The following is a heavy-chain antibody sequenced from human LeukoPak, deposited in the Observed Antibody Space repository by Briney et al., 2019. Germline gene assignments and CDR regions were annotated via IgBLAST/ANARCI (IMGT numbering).Heavy chain of an antibody. CDR2: ISGSGGDT. CDR3: ARHFYLDV. V-gene: IGHV3-23*01. D-gene: IGHD3-3*02. CDR1: GFAFSNLA. J-gene: IGHJ4*02. Sequence: GGSLRLSCAASGFAFSNLAMGWVRQAPGKGLEWVSAISGSGGDTYYADSVKGRFTISRDNSKNTLYLRMDSLRAEDTAVYYCARHFYLDVWGQGTLVTVSS.